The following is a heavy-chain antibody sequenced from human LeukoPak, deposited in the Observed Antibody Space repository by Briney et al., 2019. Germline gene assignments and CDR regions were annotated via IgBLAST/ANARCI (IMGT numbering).Heavy chain of an antibody. CDR2: INPNSGGT. CDR3: ARAEDTATFDY. J-gene: IGHJ4*02. CDR1: GYTFTGYY. V-gene: IGHV1-2*02. D-gene: IGHD5-18*01. Sequence: ASVKVSCMASGYTFTGYYMHWVRQAPGQGREWMGWINPNSGGTNYAQKFQGRGTITRDTSISTAYMELSRLRSDDTAVYYCARAEDTATFDYWGQGTLVTVSS.